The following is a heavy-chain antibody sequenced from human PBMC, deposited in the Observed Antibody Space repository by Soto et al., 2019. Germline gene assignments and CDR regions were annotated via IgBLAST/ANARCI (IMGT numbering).Heavy chain of an antibody. CDR3: AKVRTGYPDYYYYMDV. CDR1: GFTFSSYA. CDR2: ISGSGGST. J-gene: IGHJ6*03. D-gene: IGHD3-9*01. Sequence: PGGSLRLSCAASGFTFSSYAMSWVRQAPGKGLEWVSAISGSGGSTYYADSVKGRFTISRDNSKNTLYLQMNSLRAEDTAVYYCAKVRTGYPDYYYYMDVWGKGTTVTVSS. V-gene: IGHV3-23*01.